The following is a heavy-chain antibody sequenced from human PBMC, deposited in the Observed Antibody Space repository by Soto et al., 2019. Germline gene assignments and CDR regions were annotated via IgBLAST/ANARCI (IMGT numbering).Heavy chain of an antibody. CDR3: ARVPWLPRYSSSWWGNGFDP. Sequence: PSETLSPTSTTCGWTFSAYYWSGIRQPPGAGLKWIGEINHSGSTNYNPSLKSRVTLSVDTSKIQFSLKLSSVTAADTVVYYCARVPWLPRYSSSWWGNGFDPWGQG. CDR2: INHSGST. J-gene: IGHJ5*02. V-gene: IGHV4-34*01. D-gene: IGHD6-13*01. CDR1: GWTFSAYY.